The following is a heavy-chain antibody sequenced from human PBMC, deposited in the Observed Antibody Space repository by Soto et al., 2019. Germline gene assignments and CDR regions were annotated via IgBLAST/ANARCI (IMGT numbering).Heavy chain of an antibody. CDR1: GGSISSYY. CDR2: IYTSGST. J-gene: IGHJ6*02. V-gene: IGHV4-4*07. D-gene: IGHD3-3*01. Sequence: SETLSLTCTVSGGSISSYYWSWIRQPAGKGLEWIGRIYTSGSTNYNPSLKSRVTMSVDTSKNQFSLKLSSVTAADTAVYHCARDYDFWSGYASDYYYGMDVWGQGTTVTVSS. CDR3: ARDYDFWSGYASDYYYGMDV.